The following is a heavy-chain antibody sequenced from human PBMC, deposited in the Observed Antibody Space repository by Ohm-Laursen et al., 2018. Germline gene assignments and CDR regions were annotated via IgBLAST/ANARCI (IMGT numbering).Heavy chain of an antibody. CDR3: AKPYSSSSGDY. D-gene: IGHD6-6*01. CDR1: GFTFSGSA. J-gene: IGHJ4*02. CDR2: IRSKANSYAT. Sequence: SLRLSCTASGFTFSGSAMHWIRQASGKGLEWVGRIRSKANSYATAYAASVKGRFTISRDDSKNTLYLQMNSLRAEDTAVYYCAKPYSSSSGDYWGQGTLVTVSS. V-gene: IGHV3-73*01.